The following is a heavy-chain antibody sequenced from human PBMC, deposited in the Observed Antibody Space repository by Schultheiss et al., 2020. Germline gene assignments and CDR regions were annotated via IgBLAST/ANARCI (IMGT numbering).Heavy chain of an antibody. D-gene: IGHD3-3*01. CDR2: IWYDGSNK. V-gene: IGHV3-33*01. CDR3: ARDSPMEWRTFDY. CDR1: GFTFSSYG. Sequence: GESLKISCAASGFTFSSYGMHWVRQAPGKGLEWVAVIWYDGSNKYYADSVKGRFTISRDNSKNTLYLQMNSLRAEDTAVYYCARDSPMEWRTFDYWGQGTLVTGSS. J-gene: IGHJ4*02.